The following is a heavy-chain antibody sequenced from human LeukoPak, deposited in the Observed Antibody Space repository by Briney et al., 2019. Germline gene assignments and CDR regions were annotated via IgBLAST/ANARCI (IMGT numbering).Heavy chain of an antibody. CDR1: GYMFTGYY. CDR2: INPNSGGT. D-gene: IGHD2-21*02. Sequence: SVKVSCKASGYMFTGYYMHGVRHAPGQGLEWMGWINPNSGGTNYAQKFQGRVTMTRDTSISTAYMELSSLSSDDTAVYYCARGYCSGDCFTLFNCWGQGTLVTVSS. V-gene: IGHV1-2*02. J-gene: IGHJ4*02. CDR3: ARGYCSGDCFTLFNC.